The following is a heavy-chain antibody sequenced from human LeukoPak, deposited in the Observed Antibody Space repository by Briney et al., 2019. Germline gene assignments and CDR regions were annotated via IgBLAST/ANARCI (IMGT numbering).Heavy chain of an antibody. Sequence: GGSLRLSCAASGFKLRNYWMHWVRQAPGNGLVWVSRINSDGSFTNYADSVKGRFTISRDNTKNTLYLQMNSLRAEDTAVYYCVRRDGYKPWDYNGMDVWGQGTTVTVSS. V-gene: IGHV3-74*01. CDR3: VRRDGYKPWDYNGMDV. D-gene: IGHD5-24*01. J-gene: IGHJ6*02. CDR2: INSDGSFT. CDR1: GFKLRNYW.